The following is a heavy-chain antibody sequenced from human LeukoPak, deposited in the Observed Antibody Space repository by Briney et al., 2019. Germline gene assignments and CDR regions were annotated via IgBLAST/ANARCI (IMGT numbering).Heavy chain of an antibody. D-gene: IGHD2-2*01. CDR2: IYHSGST. CDR1: GGSISSGGYY. Sequence: SETLSLTCTVSGGSISSGGYYWSWIRQPPGKGLEWIGYIYHSGSTYYNPSLRSRVTISVDRSKNQFSLKLSSVTAADTAVYYCARFVRYCSSTSCHQTDDYWGQGTLVTVSS. V-gene: IGHV4-30-2*01. J-gene: IGHJ4*02. CDR3: ARFVRYCSSTSCHQTDDY.